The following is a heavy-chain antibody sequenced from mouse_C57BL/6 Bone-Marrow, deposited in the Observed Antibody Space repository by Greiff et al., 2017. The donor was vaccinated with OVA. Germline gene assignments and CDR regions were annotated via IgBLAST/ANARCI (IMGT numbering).Heavy chain of an antibody. CDR3: ASPSTYGNYLRYWYFDV. Sequence: EVKLQQSVAELVRPGASVKLSCTASGFNIKNTYMHWVKQRPEQGLEWIGRIDPANGNTKYAPKFQGKATITADTSSNTAYLQLSSLTSEDTAIYYCASPSTYGNYLRYWYFDVWGTGTTVTVSS. J-gene: IGHJ1*03. D-gene: IGHD2-1*01. V-gene: IGHV14-3*01. CDR1: GFNIKNTY. CDR2: IDPANGNT.